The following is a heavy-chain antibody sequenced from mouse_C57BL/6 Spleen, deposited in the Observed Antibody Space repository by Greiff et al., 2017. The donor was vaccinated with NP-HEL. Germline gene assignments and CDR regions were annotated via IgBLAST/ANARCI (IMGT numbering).Heavy chain of an antibody. CDR1: GYTFTSYW. CDR3: ARERITTVVPYWYFDG. D-gene: IGHD1-1*01. CDR2: INPSNGGT. Sequence: QVQLQQPGTELVKPGASVKLSCKASGYTFTSYWMPWVKPRPGQGLEWIGNINPSNGGTNYNEKFKSKDTLTVDKSSSTAYMQLSSLTSEDSAVDYCARERITTVVPYWYFDGWGTGTTVTVSS. V-gene: IGHV1-53*01. J-gene: IGHJ1*03.